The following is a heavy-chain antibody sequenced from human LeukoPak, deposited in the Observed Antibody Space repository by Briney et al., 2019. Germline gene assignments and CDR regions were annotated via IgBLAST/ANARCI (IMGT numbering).Heavy chain of an antibody. D-gene: IGHD3-22*01. CDR1: GDSISSSIYY. Sequence: SETLSLTCTVSGDSISSSIYYWGWIRQPPGKGLEWIGSIYYTGSTYYNPSLKSRVTISVDMSQNQFSLKLSSVTAADTAVYYCARRYYYDSGGTYYFDYWGRGTLVTVSS. CDR3: ARRYYYDSGGTYYFDY. J-gene: IGHJ4*02. CDR2: IYYTGST. V-gene: IGHV4-39*01.